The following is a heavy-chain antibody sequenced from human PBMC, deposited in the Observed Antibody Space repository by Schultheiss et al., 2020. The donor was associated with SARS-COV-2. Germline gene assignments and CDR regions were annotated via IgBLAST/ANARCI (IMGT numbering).Heavy chain of an antibody. D-gene: IGHD2-21*01. CDR3: ARDHLVGGYYYYYMDV. J-gene: IGHJ6*03. Sequence: SETLSLTCAVYGGSFSGYYWSWIRQPPGKGLEWIGEINHSGSTNYNPSLKSRVTISVDTSKNQFSLKLSSVTAADTAVYYCARDHLVGGYYYYYMDVWGKGTTVTVSS. V-gene: IGHV4-34*01. CDR1: GGSFSGYY. CDR2: INHSGST.